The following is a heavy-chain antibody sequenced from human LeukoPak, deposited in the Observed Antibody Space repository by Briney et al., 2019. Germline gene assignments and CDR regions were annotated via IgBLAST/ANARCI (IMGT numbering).Heavy chain of an antibody. J-gene: IGHJ4*02. V-gene: IGHV3-21*06. CDR3: AREDTSGTYSIPHLDY. D-gene: IGHD1-26*01. CDR2: ISTISSYI. CDR1: GFTFSAYS. Sequence: GGSLRLSCAASGFTFSAYSMNWVRQAPGKGLEWVSCISTISSYIYYADSVNGRFTISRDNAQNILYLQMNSLRAEDTAVCYCAREDTSGTYSIPHLDYWGQGTLVTVSS.